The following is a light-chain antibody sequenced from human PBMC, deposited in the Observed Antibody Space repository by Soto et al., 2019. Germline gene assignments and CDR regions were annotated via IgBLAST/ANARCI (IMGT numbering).Light chain of an antibody. CDR1: ESISTW. CDR3: QQYTSYWT. V-gene: IGKV1-5*01. J-gene: IGKJ1*01. CDR2: DAS. Sequence: ITITQSPSALSASVRDRVTITCRASESISTWLAWYQQKPGKAPKVLIHDASSLEGGVPSRFSGSGSGTEFTLTISSLQADDFATYYCQQYTSYWTSGQRTKV.